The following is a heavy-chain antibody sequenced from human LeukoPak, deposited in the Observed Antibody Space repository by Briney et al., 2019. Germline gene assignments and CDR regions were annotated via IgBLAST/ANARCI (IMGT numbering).Heavy chain of an antibody. D-gene: IGHD3-22*01. V-gene: IGHV4-34*01. CDR1: GESFSDYY. J-gene: IGHJ4*02. CDR2: IHRGGTT. Sequence: SETLSLTCAVYGESFSDYYWSWIRQAPGKGLEWIGEIHRGGTTNYSPSLRGRLAMSTDASNNQFSLQLTSVTASDTAVYFCARGPPTNYYDTRGFFRPLDYWGQGTLVTVSS. CDR3: ARGPPTNYYDTRGFFRPLDY.